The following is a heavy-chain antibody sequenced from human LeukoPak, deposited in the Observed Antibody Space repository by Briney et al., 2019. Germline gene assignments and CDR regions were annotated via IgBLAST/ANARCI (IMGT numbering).Heavy chain of an antibody. CDR3: ARVPPDSSGYYGAFDI. V-gene: IGHV4-59*01. CDR2: IYYSGST. Sequence: SETLSLTCTVSGGSLSSYYWSWIRQPPGKGLEWIGYIYYSGSTNYNPSLKSRVTISVDTSKNQFSLKLSSVTAADTAVYYCARVPPDSSGYYGAFDIWGQGTMVTVSS. D-gene: IGHD3-22*01. CDR1: GGSLSSYY. J-gene: IGHJ3*02.